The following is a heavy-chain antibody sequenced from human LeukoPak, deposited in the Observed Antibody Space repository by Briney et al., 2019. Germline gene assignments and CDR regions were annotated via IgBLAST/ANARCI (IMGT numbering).Heavy chain of an antibody. CDR2: VTGRGGST. J-gene: IGHJ4*02. D-gene: IGHD3-9*01. CDR1: GFTFSNYA. Sequence: GESLRLSCVASGFTFSNYAMSWVRQAPGKRLEWVSAVTGRGGSTYYADSVKGRFTISRDNSRNTLFLQMNSLRAEDTAIYYCAKWGDFDILTGYYASDFWGQGTLVTVSS. V-gene: IGHV3-23*01. CDR3: AKWGDFDILTGYYASDF.